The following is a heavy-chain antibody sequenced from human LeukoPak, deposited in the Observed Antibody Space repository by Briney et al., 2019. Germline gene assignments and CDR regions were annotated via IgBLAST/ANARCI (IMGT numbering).Heavy chain of an antibody. J-gene: IGHJ5*02. D-gene: IGHD3-10*01. CDR2: INPNSGGT. CDR3: ARAGPPYGSGNWFDP. V-gene: IGHV1-2*02. CDR1: GYTFTGYY. Sequence: ASVKVSCKASGYTFTGYYMHWVRQAPGQGLEWMGWINPNSGGTNYAQKFQGRVTMTRDTSISTAYMELSRLRSDDTAVYYCARAGPPYGSGNWFDPWGQGTLVTVSS.